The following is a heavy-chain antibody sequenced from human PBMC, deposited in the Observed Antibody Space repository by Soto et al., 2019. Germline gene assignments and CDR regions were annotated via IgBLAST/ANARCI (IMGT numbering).Heavy chain of an antibody. J-gene: IGHJ2*01. D-gene: IGHD2-15*01. V-gene: IGHV1-69*12. CDR2: IIPIFGTA. Sequence: QVQLVQSGAEVKKPGSSVKVSCKASGGTFSSYAISWVRQAPGQGLEWMGGIIPIFGTANYAQKFQGRVTITADESTRPAYMELSSLRSEDTAVYYCARAPDGYCSGCSCSWSFDLWGRGTLVTVSS. CDR3: ARAPDGYCSGCSCSWSFDL. CDR1: GGTFSSYA.